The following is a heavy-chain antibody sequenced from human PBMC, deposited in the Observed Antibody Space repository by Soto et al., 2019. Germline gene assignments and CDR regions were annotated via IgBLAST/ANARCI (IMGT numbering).Heavy chain of an antibody. V-gene: IGHV4-30-4*01. CDR1: GGPISSGDYY. CDR3: ASAGVLLVGASWFDP. Sequence: QVQLQESGPGLVKPSQTLSLTCTVSGGPISSGDYYWSWIRQPPGKGLEWIGYIYYSGSTYYNPSLKSRVTISVDTSKNQFSLKLSSVTAADTAVYYCASAGVLLVGASWFDPWGQGTLVTVSS. J-gene: IGHJ5*02. D-gene: IGHD1-26*01. CDR2: IYYSGST.